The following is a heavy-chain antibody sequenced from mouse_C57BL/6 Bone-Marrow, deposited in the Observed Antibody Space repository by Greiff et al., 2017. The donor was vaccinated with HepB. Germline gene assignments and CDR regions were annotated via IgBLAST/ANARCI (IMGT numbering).Heavy chain of an antibody. CDR1: GYSITSGYY. D-gene: IGHD2-1*01. CDR3: AHYYGNY. V-gene: IGHV3-6*01. J-gene: IGHJ2*01. CDR2: ISYDGSN. Sequence: VQLKESGPGLVKPSQSLSLTCSVTGYSITSGYYWNWIRQFPGNKLEWMGYISYDGSNNYNPSLKNRISITRDTSKNQFFLKLNSVTTEDTATYYCAHYYGNYWGQGTTLTVSS.